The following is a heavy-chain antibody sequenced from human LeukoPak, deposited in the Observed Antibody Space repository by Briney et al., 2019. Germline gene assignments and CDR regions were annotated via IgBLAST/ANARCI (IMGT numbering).Heavy chain of an antibody. CDR1: GFTVSSNY. D-gene: IGHD3-16*01. Sequence: GGSLRLSCAASGFTVSSNYMSWVRQAPGKGLEWVSVIYSGGSTYYADSVKGRFTISRDNSKNTLYLQMNSLRAEDTAVYYCASSPRFGGAYYFDYWGQGTLVTVSS. CDR2: IYSGGST. J-gene: IGHJ4*02. V-gene: IGHV3-66*01. CDR3: ASSPRFGGAYYFDY.